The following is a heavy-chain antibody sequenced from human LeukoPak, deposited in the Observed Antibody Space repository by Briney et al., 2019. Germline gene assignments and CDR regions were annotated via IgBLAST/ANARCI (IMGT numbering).Heavy chain of an antibody. CDR2: INTHSGAT. CDR1: GYTFTGYY. V-gene: IGHV1-2*02. CDR3: ARGPIGGLRKGFDI. D-gene: IGHD1-26*01. Sequence: GASVKVSCKASGYTFTGYYMHWVRQAPGQGLEWMGWINTHSGATNYAQHFQGRVTMTTDTSVTTAYMDLDGLKSDDAAVYFCARGPIGGLRKGFDIWGQGTLVTVSS. J-gene: IGHJ4*02.